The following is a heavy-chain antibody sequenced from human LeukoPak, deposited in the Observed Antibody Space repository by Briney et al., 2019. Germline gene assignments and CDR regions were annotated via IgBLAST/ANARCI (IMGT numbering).Heavy chain of an antibody. Sequence: SQTLSLTCTVSGGSISSGSYYWSWIRQPAGKGLEWLGRIYTSGSTNYNPSLKRRVTISVDTSKNQFSLKLSSVTAADTAVYYCARGGGSRDSSPDFAYWSQGTLATAPS. CDR3: ARGGGSRDSSPDFAY. CDR2: IYTSGST. D-gene: IGHD6-13*01. J-gene: IGHJ4*02. CDR1: GGSISSGSYY. V-gene: IGHV4-61*02.